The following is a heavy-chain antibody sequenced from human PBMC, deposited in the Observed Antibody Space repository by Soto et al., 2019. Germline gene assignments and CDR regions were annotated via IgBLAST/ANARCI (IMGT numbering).Heavy chain of an antibody. D-gene: IGHD3-16*01. CDR3: ARDATFGTKGGSFDI. CDR2: MWYDGTNK. J-gene: IGHJ3*02. CDR1: GFTFRIYS. V-gene: IGHV3-33*01. Sequence: GGSLRLSCAVSGFTFRIYSMHWVRQSPRKGLEWVAVMWYDGTNKYYGESVKGRFTISRDNSENTLYLQMNSLRVEDTAVYYCARDATFGTKGGSFDIWGHGTLVTVSS.